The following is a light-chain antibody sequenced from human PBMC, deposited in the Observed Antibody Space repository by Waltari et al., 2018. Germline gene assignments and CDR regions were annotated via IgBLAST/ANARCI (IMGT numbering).Light chain of an antibody. CDR3: ATWDESLNGPV. J-gene: IGLJ2*01. V-gene: IGLV1-36*01. CDR1: SSNIGNYA. Sequence: QSVVTQPPSVSAAPRQRVTISCSVGSSNIGNYAVNWYQQLPGKAPNLLIYYDNLRPSGSPVRFSGSRSGTSASLAISDLQSEDEADYYCATWDESLNGPVFGGGTKLTVL. CDR2: YDN.